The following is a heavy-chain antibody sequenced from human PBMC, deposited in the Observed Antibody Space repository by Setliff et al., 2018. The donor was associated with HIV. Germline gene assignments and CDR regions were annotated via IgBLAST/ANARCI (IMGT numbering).Heavy chain of an antibody. V-gene: IGHV3-48*03. J-gene: IGHJ4*02. CDR3: ARDWPSSTAAGDC. Sequence: GGSLRLSCAASGFPFSSYEMNWVRQAPGKGLEWVSYISSSGSTIYYADSVKGRFTISRDNTKNSLYLQMNSLRAEDTALYYCARDWPSSTAAGDCWGQGTLVTVSS. D-gene: IGHD6-6*01. CDR2: ISSSGSTI. CDR1: GFPFSSYE.